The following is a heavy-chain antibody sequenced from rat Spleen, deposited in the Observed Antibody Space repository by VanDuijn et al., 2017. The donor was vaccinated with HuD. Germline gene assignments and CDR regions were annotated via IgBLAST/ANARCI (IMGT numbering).Heavy chain of an antibody. CDR3: ARGYYDGTQGFAY. Sequence: EVQLQESGPGLVKPSQSLSLTRSVTDYSITSSYGWSWIRKFPGNKLEWMGYINSAGSTNYNPSLKSRISITRDTSKNQFFLQVNSVTAEDTATYYCARGYYDGTQGFAYWGQGTLVTVSS. V-gene: IGHV3-3*01. CDR2: INSAGST. D-gene: IGHD1-12*02. CDR1: DYSITSSYG. J-gene: IGHJ3*01.